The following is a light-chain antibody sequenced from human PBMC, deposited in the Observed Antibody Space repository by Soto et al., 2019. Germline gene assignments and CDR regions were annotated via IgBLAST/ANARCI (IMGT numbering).Light chain of an antibody. CDR1: TGDVGAYNF. Sequence: QSALTQPRSVSGSPGQSVTISCTGSTGDVGAYNFVSWYQLHPGKAPKLMIYDASKRPSGVPDRFSASKSGNTASLTISGLQAEDGADYYCCSYAGSFPWVFGGGTKLTVL. CDR2: DAS. CDR3: CSYAGSFPWV. V-gene: IGLV2-11*01. J-gene: IGLJ3*02.